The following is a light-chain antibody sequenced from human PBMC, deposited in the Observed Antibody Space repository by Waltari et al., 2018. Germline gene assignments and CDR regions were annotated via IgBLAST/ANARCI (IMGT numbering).Light chain of an antibody. CDR2: AAS. V-gene: IGKV1-9*01. CDR1: EDISAF. CDR3: QHIKNFPLS. Sequence: QLTQSPSLSASVGDRVTITCRASEDISAFLAWFQQKPGKAPELLIFAASNLQSGVPSRFSGSGSVTDFTLTISSLQPEDFATYYCQHIKNFPLSFGGGTKVEIK. J-gene: IGKJ4*01.